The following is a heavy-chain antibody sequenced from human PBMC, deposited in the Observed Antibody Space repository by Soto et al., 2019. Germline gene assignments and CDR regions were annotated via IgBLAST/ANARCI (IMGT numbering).Heavy chain of an antibody. CDR3: AREPVVVVPAANTYYYYMDV. CDR1: GGSFSGYY. J-gene: IGHJ6*03. V-gene: IGHV4-34*01. Sequence: SETLSLTCAVYGGSFSGYYWGWIRQPPGKGLEWIGEINHSGSTNYNPSLKSRVTISVDTSKNQFSLKLSSVTAADTAVYYCAREPVVVVPAANTYYYYMDVCGKGTTVTVSS. D-gene: IGHD2-2*01. CDR2: INHSGST.